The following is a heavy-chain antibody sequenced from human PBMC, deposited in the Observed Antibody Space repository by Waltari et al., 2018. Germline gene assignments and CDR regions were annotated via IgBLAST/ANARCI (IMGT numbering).Heavy chain of an antibody. Sequence: EVQLLESGGGLVQPGGSLRLSCAVSGFSFSSYAMTWVRQAPGKGLKWVSSISEIGYNTDYADSVKGRFTISRDNSKNTLYLQMNSLRAEDTAVYYCFTPFDYWGQGTLVTVSS. J-gene: IGHJ4*02. CDR1: GFSFSSYA. CDR3: FTPFDY. CDR2: ISEIGYNT. V-gene: IGHV3-23*01.